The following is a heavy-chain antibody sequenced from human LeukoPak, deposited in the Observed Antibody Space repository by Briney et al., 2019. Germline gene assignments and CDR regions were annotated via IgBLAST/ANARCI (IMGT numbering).Heavy chain of an antibody. CDR3: ARAPVPGRSSYYMDV. V-gene: IGHV3-33*08. Sequence: GGSLRLSCAASGFTFRSYWMHWVRQAPGKGLEWVAVIWYDGSNKYYADSVKGRFTISRDNSKNTLYLQMNSLRAEDTAVYYCARAPVPGRSSYYMDVWGKGTTVTVSS. J-gene: IGHJ6*03. CDR2: IWYDGSNK. CDR1: GFTFRSYW. D-gene: IGHD6-6*01.